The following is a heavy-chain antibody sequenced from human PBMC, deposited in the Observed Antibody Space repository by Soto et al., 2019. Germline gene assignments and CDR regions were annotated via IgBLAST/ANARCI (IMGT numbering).Heavy chain of an antibody. CDR1: GFTFNKFD. V-gene: IGHV3-30-3*01. CDR2: IAYDGINK. CDR3: ALGDQYDILHRYYAMDV. Sequence: QVQLVESGGGVVQPGTSLRLSCVASGFTFNKFDMHWIRQTPDKRLQWVAFIAYDGINKYYTGSVKGRFSVSRDNSKNTVSLQMNNLGLEDTATYFCALGDQYDILHRYYAMDVWGPGTTVTISS. J-gene: IGHJ6*02. D-gene: IGHD1-26*01.